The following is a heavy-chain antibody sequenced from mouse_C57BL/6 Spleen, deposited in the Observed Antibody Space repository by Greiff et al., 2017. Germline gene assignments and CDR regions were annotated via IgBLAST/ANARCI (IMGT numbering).Heavy chain of an antibody. CDR1: GYTFTSYW. J-gene: IGHJ4*01. Sequence: QVQLQQPGAELVKPGASVKVSCKASGYTFTSYWMHWVKQRPGQGLEWIGRIHPSDGDTNYNQKFKGKATLTVDKSSSTAYMQLSSLTSEDSAVYYCANTCYRNYVGAMGCWGQGTSVTVSS. CDR3: ANTCYRNYVGAMGC. V-gene: IGHV1-74*01. CDR2: IHPSDGDT. D-gene: IGHD2-10*01.